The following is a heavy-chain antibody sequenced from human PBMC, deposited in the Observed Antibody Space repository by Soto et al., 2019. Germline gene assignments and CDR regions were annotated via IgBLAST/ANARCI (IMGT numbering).Heavy chain of an antibody. J-gene: IGHJ6*02. CDR2: ISPYTGNT. CDR3: AMVDNYVTPTPQDV. V-gene: IGHV1-18*01. D-gene: IGHD3-16*01. CDR1: GYIFVNYG. Sequence: QVQLVQAGDEVKKPGASVKVSCKASGYIFVNYGIAWVRQAPGQGLEWLGWISPYTGNTHYASKVQGRLTLTTDTTTCTGFMALGSLTSADTAVYYCAMVDNYVTPTPQDVWGQGTTVTVSS.